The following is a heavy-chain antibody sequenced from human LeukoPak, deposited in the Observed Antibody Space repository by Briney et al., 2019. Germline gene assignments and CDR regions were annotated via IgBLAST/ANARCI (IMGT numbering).Heavy chain of an antibody. CDR3: ARRSPYSSGWYMGYYFDY. D-gene: IGHD6-19*01. CDR2: IYNSGYT. CDR1: GASISPYY. V-gene: IGHV4-4*07. J-gene: IGHJ4*02. Sequence: SETLSLTCTVSGASISPYYWSWIRQPAGKGLEWIGRIYNSGYTNYNPSLESRVTMSLDTSKNEFSLKLSSVTAADTAVYYCARRSPYSSGWYMGYYFDYWGQGTLVTVSS.